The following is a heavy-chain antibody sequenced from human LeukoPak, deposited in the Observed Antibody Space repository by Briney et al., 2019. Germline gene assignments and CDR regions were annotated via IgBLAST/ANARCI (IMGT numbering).Heavy chain of an antibody. CDR3: ASAPSYSSVFDY. D-gene: IGHD6-13*01. J-gene: IGHJ4*02. V-gene: IGHV1-18*01. CDR1: GYTFTSYG. CDR2: ISAYNGNT. Sequence: ASVKVSCKASGYTFTSYGISWVRQAPGQGLEWMGWISAYNGNTNYAQKLQGRVTMTTDTSTSTAYMELRSLRSEDTAVYYCASAPSYSSVFDYWGQGTLVTVSS.